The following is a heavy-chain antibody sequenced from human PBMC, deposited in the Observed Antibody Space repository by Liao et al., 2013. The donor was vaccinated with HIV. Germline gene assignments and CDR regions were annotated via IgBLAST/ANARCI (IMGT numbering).Heavy chain of an antibody. Sequence: QVQLQESGPGLVKPSQTLSLTCTVSGGSIRSDNYYWSWIRQPAGKGLEWIGRIYSSGSTNYNPSLKRRVTISVDTSKNQFSLKLRSVTAADTAVYYCGGNFWWGQGTLVTVSS. J-gene: IGHJ4*02. CDR3: GGNFW. CDR2: IYSSGST. D-gene: IGHD3-3*01. CDR1: GGSIRSDNYY. V-gene: IGHV4-61*02.